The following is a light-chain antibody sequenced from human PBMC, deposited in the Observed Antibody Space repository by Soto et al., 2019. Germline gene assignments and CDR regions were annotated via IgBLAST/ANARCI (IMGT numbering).Light chain of an antibody. Sequence: DIVMTQSPDSLAVSLGERATINCKSSQSVLYSSNNKNYLAWYQQKPGQPPKLLIYWASTRESWVPDRFSGSGSGTDFTLTISSLQAEDVAVYYCQQYYSTPRRTFGQGTKLEIK. CDR2: WAS. CDR1: QSVLYSSNNKNY. CDR3: QQYYSTPRRT. V-gene: IGKV4-1*01. J-gene: IGKJ2*01.